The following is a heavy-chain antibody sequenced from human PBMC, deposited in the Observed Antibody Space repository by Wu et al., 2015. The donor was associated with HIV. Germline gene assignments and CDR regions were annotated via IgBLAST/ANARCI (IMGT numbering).Heavy chain of an antibody. J-gene: IGHJ3*02. CDR1: GYTFTGYY. D-gene: IGHD2-15*01. CDR3: ARTAVARPPQAIAFDI. V-gene: IGHV1-2*02. Sequence: QVQLVQSGAEVKKPGASVKVSCKASGYTFTGYYMHWVRQAPGQGLEWMGWINPNSGGTNYAQKFQGRVTMTRDTSISTAYMELSRLRSDDTAVYYCARTAVARPPQAIAFDIWGQGTMVTVSS. CDR2: INPNSGGT.